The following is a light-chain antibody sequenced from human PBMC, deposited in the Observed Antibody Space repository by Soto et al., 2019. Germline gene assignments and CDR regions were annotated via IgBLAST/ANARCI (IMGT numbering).Light chain of an antibody. CDR3: AAWDDSLSGVV. CDR2: RND. Sequence: QSVLTQPPSASGTPGQRVNISCSGSISNLGSNFVFWYQQLPGAAPKLLISRNDQRPSGVPDRFSGSKSGTSASLAISGLRSEDEADYHCAAWDDSLSGVVFGGGTKLTVL. J-gene: IGLJ3*02. V-gene: IGLV1-47*01. CDR1: ISNLGSNF.